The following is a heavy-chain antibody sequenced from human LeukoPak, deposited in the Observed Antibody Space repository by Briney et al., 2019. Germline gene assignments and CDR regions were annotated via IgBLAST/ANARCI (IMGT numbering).Heavy chain of an antibody. CDR1: GYSFTTYW. J-gene: IGHJ4*02. V-gene: IGHV5-51*01. D-gene: IGHD2-2*01. CDR3: ARRQGCSSSSCPPDY. CDR2: IYPGDSDT. Sequence: GESLKTSCRGSGYSFTTYWIGWVRQMPGKGLEWMGIIYPGDSDTRYTPSFQGQVTMSADKSTNTAYLQWSSLRASDTAMYYCARRQGCSSSSCPPDYWGQGTLVTVSP.